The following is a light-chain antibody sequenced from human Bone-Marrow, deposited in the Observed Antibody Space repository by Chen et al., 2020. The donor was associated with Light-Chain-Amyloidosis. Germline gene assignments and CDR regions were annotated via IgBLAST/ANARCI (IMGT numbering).Light chain of an antibody. V-gene: IGLV3-25*03. CDR3: QSADSSGTYEVI. Sequence: SYELTQPPSVSVAPGQTARLICSGDDLPTKYAYWYRQKPGQAPVLVIHRDTERPSGISERFSGSSSGTTATLTISGVLAEDEADYHCQSADSSGTYEVIFGGGTKLTVL. CDR2: RDT. J-gene: IGLJ2*01. CDR1: DLPTKY.